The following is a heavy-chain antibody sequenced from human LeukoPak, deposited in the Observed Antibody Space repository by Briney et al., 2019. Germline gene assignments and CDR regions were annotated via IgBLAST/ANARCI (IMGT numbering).Heavy chain of an antibody. CDR1: GGSISSYY. Sequence: SETLSLTCTVSGGSISSYYWSWIRQPPGKGLEWIGYIHFSGSTNYNPSVKSRVTISADTSKNQFSLKLSSVTAADTAVYYCARTFWGTYIDYWGQGSLVTVSS. CDR2: IHFSGST. J-gene: IGHJ4*02. V-gene: IGHV4-59*01. D-gene: IGHD3-16*01. CDR3: ARTFWGTYIDY.